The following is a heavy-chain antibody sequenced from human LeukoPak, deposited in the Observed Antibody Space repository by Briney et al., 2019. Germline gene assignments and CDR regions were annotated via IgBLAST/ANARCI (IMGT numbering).Heavy chain of an antibody. CDR1: GYTFTSYY. V-gene: IGHV1-46*01. CDR3: AGIAAAGSFDY. J-gene: IGHJ4*02. D-gene: IGHD6-13*01. Sequence: ASVKVSCKASGYTFTSYYMHWVRQAPGQGLEWMGIINPSGGSTSYAQKFQGRVTMTRDMSTSTVYMELSSLRSEDTAVYYCAGIAAAGSFDYWGQGTLVTVSS. CDR2: INPSGGST.